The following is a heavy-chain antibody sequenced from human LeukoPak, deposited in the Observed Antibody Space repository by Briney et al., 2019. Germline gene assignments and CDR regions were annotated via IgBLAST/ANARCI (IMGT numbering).Heavy chain of an antibody. CDR3: ARGVEPLAANTLAY. CDR1: WFTVITND. J-gene: IGHJ4*02. D-gene: IGHD1-14*01. Sequence: PGGSLRLSRAAHWFTVITNDMTWVRQAPGKGLEWVSVLYSDGNTKYADSVQGRFTISRDNSKNTLYLEMNSLSPDDMAVYYCARGVEPLAANTLAYWGQGTLVTVSS. V-gene: IGHV3-53*01. CDR2: LYSDGNT.